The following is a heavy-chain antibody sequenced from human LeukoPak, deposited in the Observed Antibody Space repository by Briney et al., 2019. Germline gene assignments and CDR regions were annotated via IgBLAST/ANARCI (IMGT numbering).Heavy chain of an antibody. Sequence: ASVKVSCKASGYTFTGYYMHWVRQAPGQGLEWMGRINPNSGGTNYAQKFQGRVTMTRDTSISTAYMELSRLRSDDTAVYYCARAGYDILTGYTDFDYWGQGTLVTVSS. J-gene: IGHJ4*02. D-gene: IGHD3-9*01. CDR1: GYTFTGYY. CDR3: ARAGYDILTGYTDFDY. V-gene: IGHV1-2*06. CDR2: INPNSGGT.